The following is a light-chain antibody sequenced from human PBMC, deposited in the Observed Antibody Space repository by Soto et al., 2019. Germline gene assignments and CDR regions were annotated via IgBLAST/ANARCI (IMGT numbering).Light chain of an antibody. Sequence: EIVLTQSPGTLSLSPGERATLSCRASQIIFNNYLAWHQQKPGQAPRLLIYGASSRASGIPDRFSGSWSGTDFTLTIIILEPEDFAVYFCQQYGNSPIFTFGPGTKVDIK. CDR2: GAS. CDR1: QIIFNNY. V-gene: IGKV3-20*01. J-gene: IGKJ3*01. CDR3: QQYGNSPIFT.